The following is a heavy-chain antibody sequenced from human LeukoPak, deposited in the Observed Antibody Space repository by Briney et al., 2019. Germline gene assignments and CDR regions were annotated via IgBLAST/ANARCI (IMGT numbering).Heavy chain of an antibody. J-gene: IGHJ3*02. D-gene: IGHD1-14*01. Sequence: SETLSLTCTVSGGSISSYYWSWIRQPPGKGLEWIGYIYYSGSTNYNPSLKSRVTISVDTSKNQFSLKLSSVTAADTAVYYCARDGGDTRRDAFDIWGQGTMVTVSS. CDR3: ARDGGDTRRDAFDI. CDR2: IYYSGST. CDR1: GGSISSYY. V-gene: IGHV4-59*01.